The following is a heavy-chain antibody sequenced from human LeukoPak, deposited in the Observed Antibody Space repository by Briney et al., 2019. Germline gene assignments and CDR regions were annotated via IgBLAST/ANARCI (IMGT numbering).Heavy chain of an antibody. V-gene: IGHV3-21*01. Sequence: GGSLRLSCAASGFTFSSNDVTWVCQAPGKGLEWVSSISTSSTYIFYADSVKGRFTISRDNAKNSLYLQMNSLRAEDTAVYYCAELGITMIGGVWGKGTTVTISS. D-gene: IGHD3-10*02. CDR2: ISTSSTYI. CDR1: GFTFSSND. CDR3: AELGITMIGGV. J-gene: IGHJ6*04.